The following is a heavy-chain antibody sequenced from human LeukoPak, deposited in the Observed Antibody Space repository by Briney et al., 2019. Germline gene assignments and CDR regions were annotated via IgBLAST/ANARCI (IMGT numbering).Heavy chain of an antibody. CDR1: GYTFTSYG. Sequence: GASVKVSCKASGYTFTSYGISWVRQAPGQGLEWMGGIIPIFGTANYAQKFQGRVTITADESTSTAYMELSSLRSEDTAVYYCAREALVGCSSTSCYLYYWGQGTLVTVSS. D-gene: IGHD2-2*01. J-gene: IGHJ4*02. CDR3: AREALVGCSSTSCYLYY. V-gene: IGHV1-69*13. CDR2: IIPIFGTA.